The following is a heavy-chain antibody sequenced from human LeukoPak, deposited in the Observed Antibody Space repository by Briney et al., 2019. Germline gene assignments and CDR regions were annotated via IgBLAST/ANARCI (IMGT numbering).Heavy chain of an antibody. CDR1: GGFFSGYY. J-gene: IGHJ3*02. Sequence: SETLSLTCAVYGGFFSGYYWSWIRQPPGKGLEWIGEINHSGSTNYNPSLKSRVTISVDTSKNQFSLNLSSVTAADTAVYYCARRRITMVRGVNEGAFDIWGQGTMVTVSS. V-gene: IGHV4-34*01. CDR2: INHSGST. D-gene: IGHD3-10*01. CDR3: ARRRITMVRGVNEGAFDI.